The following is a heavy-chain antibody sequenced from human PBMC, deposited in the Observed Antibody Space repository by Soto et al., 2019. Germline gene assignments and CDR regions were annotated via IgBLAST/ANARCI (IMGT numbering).Heavy chain of an antibody. V-gene: IGHV1-69*01. Sequence: QAQVVQSGAEVRKPGSSVKLSCKASEGTFNSYAIAWVRQAPGQGLEWMGGIIPYYNTLNYAQKFQDRVTITADDSTNTVYMELSSLRSDDTAVYSCASGASRWYPYFFDSWGQGTLVTVSS. CDR3: ASGASRWYPYFFDS. CDR1: EGTFNSYA. D-gene: IGHD6-13*01. CDR2: IIPYYNTL. J-gene: IGHJ4*02.